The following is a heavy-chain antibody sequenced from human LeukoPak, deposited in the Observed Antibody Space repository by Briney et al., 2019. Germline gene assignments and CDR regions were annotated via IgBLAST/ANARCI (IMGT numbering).Heavy chain of an antibody. Sequence: GGSLRLSCAASGFTFSSSAMSWVRQVPGKGLEWVSGISASGGSTYYADSVRGRFTISRDNYKNTLYVQMNSLRDEDTAVYYCAEDQRWESPHYLDSWGQGTLVTVSS. CDR1: GFTFSSSA. CDR2: ISASGGST. CDR3: AEDQRWESPHYLDS. V-gene: IGHV3-23*01. J-gene: IGHJ4*02. D-gene: IGHD1-26*01.